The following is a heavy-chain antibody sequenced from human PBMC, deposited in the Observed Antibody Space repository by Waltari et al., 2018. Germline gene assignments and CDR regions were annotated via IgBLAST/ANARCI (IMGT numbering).Heavy chain of an antibody. D-gene: IGHD5-12*01. V-gene: IGHV3-23*04. CDR2: ISGSGGST. CDR3: ARSRDGYNYAFDY. CDR1: GFTFSSYS. Sequence: EVQLVESGGGLVKPGGSLSLSCAASGFTFSSYSMNWVRQAPGKGLEWVSAISGSGGSTYYADSVKGRFTISRDNSKNTLYLQMNSLRAEDTAVYYCARSRDGYNYAFDYWGQGTLVTVSS. J-gene: IGHJ4*02.